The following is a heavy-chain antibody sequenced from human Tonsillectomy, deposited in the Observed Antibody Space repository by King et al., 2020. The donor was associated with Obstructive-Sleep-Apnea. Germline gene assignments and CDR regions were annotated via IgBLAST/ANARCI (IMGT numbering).Heavy chain of an antibody. CDR1: GFTFSSYS. D-gene: IGHD5-18*01. V-gene: IGHV3-21*01. CDR3: ASAADSYGENFDY. Sequence: VQLVESGGGLVKPGGSLRLSCAASGFTFSSYSMNWVRQAPGKGLEWVSSISSSSTYIYYADSVKGRFTISRDNAKNSLFLQMNSLRAEYMAVFYCASAADSYGENFDYWGQGTLVTVSS. CDR2: ISSSSTYI. J-gene: IGHJ4*02.